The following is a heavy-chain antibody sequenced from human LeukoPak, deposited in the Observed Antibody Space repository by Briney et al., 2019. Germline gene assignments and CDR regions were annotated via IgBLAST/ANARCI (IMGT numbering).Heavy chain of an antibody. Sequence: GGSLRLSCAASGFTFSSYSMNWVRQAPGKGLEWVSYISSSSSTIYYADSVKGRFTISRDNSKNTLYLQMNSLRAEDTAVYYCAKSREEGYCSSTSCTSYYYYYGMDVWGQGTTVTVSS. J-gene: IGHJ6*02. D-gene: IGHD2-2*01. CDR1: GFTFSSYS. V-gene: IGHV3-48*01. CDR3: AKSREEGYCSSTSCTSYYYYYGMDV. CDR2: ISSSSSTI.